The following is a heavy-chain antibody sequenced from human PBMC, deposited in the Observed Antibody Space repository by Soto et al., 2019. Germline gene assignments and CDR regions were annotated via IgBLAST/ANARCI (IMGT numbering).Heavy chain of an antibody. CDR3: ARHLGNWNDLEVWFDP. Sequence: SETLSLTCAVSSGSISSSNWWSWVRQPPGKGLEWIGEIYHSGSTNYNPSLKSRVTISVDKSKNQFSLKLSSVTAADTAVYYCARHLGNWNDLEVWFDPWGQGTLVTVSS. CDR1: SGSISSSNW. CDR2: IYHSGST. D-gene: IGHD1-1*01. J-gene: IGHJ5*02. V-gene: IGHV4-4*02.